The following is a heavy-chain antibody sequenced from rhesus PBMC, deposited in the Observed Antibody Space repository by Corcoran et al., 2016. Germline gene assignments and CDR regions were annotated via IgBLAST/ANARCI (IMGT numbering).Heavy chain of an antibody. CDR2: IYGSGSST. CDR3: ARGSRYYYFDF. J-gene: IGHJ4*01. D-gene: IGHD1-44*02. Sequence: QVQLQESGPGLVKPSETLSVTCAVSGGSISSSYWSWIRQAPGKGLEWIWYIYGSGSSTNYNPSLKSRVTRSVDPSKNQLSLKLSSVTAADTAVYYCARGSRYYYFDFWGQGVLVTVSS. V-gene: IGHV4-169*01. CDR1: GGSISSSY.